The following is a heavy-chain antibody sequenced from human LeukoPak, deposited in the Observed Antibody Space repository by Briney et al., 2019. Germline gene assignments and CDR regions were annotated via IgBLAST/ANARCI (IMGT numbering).Heavy chain of an antibody. CDR3: ARDKGWGPSSSPNPFDY. Sequence: SETLSLTCTVSGYSISSGYYWSWIRQPPGKGLEWIGYIYHSGSTYYNPSLKSRVTISVDRSKNQFSLKLSSVTAADTAVYYCARDKGWGPSSSPNPFDYWGQGTLVTVSS. V-gene: IGHV4-38-2*02. CDR1: GYSISSGYY. J-gene: IGHJ4*02. CDR2: IYHSGST. D-gene: IGHD6-6*01.